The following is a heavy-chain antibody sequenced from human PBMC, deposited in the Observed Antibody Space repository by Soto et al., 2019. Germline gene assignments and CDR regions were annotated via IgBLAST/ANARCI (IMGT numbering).Heavy chain of an antibody. CDR3: AKSLGGEIANAFDI. D-gene: IGHD2-21*01. J-gene: IGHJ3*02. Sequence: GGSLRLSCAASGFTFSSYGMHWVRQAPGKGLEWVAVISYDGSNKYYADSVKGRFTISRDNSKNTLYLQMNSLRAEDTAVYYCAKSLGGEIANAFDIWGQGTMVTVSS. V-gene: IGHV3-30*18. CDR2: ISYDGSNK. CDR1: GFTFSSYG.